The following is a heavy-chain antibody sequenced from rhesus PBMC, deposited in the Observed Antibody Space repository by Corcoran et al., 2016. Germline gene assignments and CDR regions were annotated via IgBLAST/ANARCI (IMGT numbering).Heavy chain of an antibody. CDR3: AREPLTRELGYYFDY. D-gene: IGHD3-16*01. J-gene: IGHJ4*01. CDR1: GYSISSGYG. V-gene: IGHV4-127*01. CDR2: IYGVSGST. Sequence: QVQLQESGPGLVKPSETLSLTCAVSGYSISSGYGWGWIRQPPGKGLEWIGQIYGVSGSTYYNPALKSRFTVSKDTSKDHFSLKLSSVTAADTAVYYGAREPLTRELGYYFDYWGQGVLVTVSS.